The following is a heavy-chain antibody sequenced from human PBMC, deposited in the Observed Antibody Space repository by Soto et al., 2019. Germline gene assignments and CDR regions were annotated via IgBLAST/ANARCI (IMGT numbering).Heavy chain of an antibody. J-gene: IGHJ4*02. CDR2: VNPIVSMS. CDR1: GDTFNFYS. Sequence: QVQLVQSGAEVKRPGSSVKVSCKASGDTFNFYSINWVRQAPGLGLEWMGRVNPIVSMSNYAQKFQGRVTMTADKSTSKAYMELSSLRSEHTSIYYLASINGSGYRAFYYWGLGALVTVSS. V-gene: IGHV1-69*02. CDR3: ASINGSGYRAFYY. D-gene: IGHD3-10*01.